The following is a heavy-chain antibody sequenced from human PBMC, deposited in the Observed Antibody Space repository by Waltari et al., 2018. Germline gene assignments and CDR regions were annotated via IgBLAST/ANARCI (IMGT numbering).Heavy chain of an antibody. V-gene: IGHV4-34*01. J-gene: IGHJ5*02. CDR3: ARVGPVVVVAPIWFDP. Sequence: QVQLQQWGAGLLKPSETLSLTCAVYGGSFRGYYWSWIRQPPGKGLEWIGEINHSGSTNYNPSLKSRVTISVDTSKNQFSLKLSSVTAADTAVYYCARVGPVVVVAPIWFDPWGQGTLVTVSS. D-gene: IGHD2-15*01. CDR1: GGSFRGYY. CDR2: INHSGST.